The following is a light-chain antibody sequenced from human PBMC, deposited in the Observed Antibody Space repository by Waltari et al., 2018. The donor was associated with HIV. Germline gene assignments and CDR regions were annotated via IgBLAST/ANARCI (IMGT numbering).Light chain of an antibody. CDR3: QQYNSWWT. Sequence: EIVMTQSPATLSVSPGERATLSCRASQSVTSDLAWYQMKPGQAPRLVIYGASTRASGIPARFSGSGSGTQFTLTITSLQSEDFAVYYCQQYNSWWTFGQGTKVEIK. CDR1: QSVTSD. CDR2: GAS. J-gene: IGKJ1*01. V-gene: IGKV3-15*01.